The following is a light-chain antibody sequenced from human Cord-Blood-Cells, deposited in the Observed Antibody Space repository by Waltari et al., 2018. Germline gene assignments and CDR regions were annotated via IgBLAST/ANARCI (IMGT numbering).Light chain of an antibody. J-gene: IGKJ4*01. Sequence: DIQMTQSPSSLSASVGDRVTITCRASQSISSYLNWYQQRPGKAPKLLIYAASSLQSGVPSRSSGSGSATDVTLTISSLQPEDCATFYCQQSYSTPRTFGGGTKVEIK. CDR2: AAS. CDR3: QQSYSTPRT. CDR1: QSISSY. V-gene: IGKV1-39*01.